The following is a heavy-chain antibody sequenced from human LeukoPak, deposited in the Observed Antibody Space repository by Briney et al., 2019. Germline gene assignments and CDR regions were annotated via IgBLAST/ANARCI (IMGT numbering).Heavy chain of an antibody. CDR1: GFTFSSYA. CDR3: AKASWPDYYGSGSYYNPDY. CDR2: ISGSGGST. J-gene: IGHJ4*02. D-gene: IGHD3-10*01. Sequence: PGGSLRLSCAASGFTFSSYAMSWVRQAPGKGLEWVSAISGSGGSTYYADSVKGRFTISRDNSENTLYLQMNSLRAEDTAVYYCAKASWPDYYGSGSYYNPDYWGQGTLVTVSS. V-gene: IGHV3-23*01.